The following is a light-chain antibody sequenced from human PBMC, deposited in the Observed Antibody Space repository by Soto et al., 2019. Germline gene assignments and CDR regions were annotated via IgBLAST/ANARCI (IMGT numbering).Light chain of an antibody. Sequence: DIQVTQSPSSLSASVGDSVNITCRASQPITNYLAWYQLAPGKTPKLLIYAASTLQSGVPSRFSGSGSGTDFTLTISSLQPEDVATYYCQKYHRAPLTFGGGTKVDIK. V-gene: IGKV1-27*01. CDR3: QKYHRAPLT. CDR1: QPITNY. CDR2: AAS. J-gene: IGKJ4*01.